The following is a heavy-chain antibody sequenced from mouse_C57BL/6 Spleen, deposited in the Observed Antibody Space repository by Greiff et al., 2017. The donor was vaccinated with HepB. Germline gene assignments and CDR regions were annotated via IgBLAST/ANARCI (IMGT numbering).Heavy chain of an antibody. CDR1: GYTFTSYG. J-gene: IGHJ3*01. V-gene: IGHV1-81*01. CDR2: IYPRSGNT. Sequence: QVTLKVSGAELARPGASVKLSCKASGYTFTSYGISWVKQRTGQGLEWIGEIYPRSGNTYYNEKFRGKATLTADKSSSTAYMELRSLTSEDSAVYFCAPYQEFAYWGQGTLVTVSA. CDR3: APYQEFAY.